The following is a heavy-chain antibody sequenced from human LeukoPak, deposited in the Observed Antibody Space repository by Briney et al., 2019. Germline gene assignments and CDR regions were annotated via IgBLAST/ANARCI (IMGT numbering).Heavy chain of an antibody. J-gene: IGHJ4*02. D-gene: IGHD2-2*01. CDR1: GDTFTGYY. V-gene: IGHV1-2*02. CDR3: ARRCSSTSCYGGSDY. CDR2: INPNSGGT. Sequence: ASVKVSCKASGDTFTGYYMHWVRQAPGQGLEWMGWINPNSGGTNYAQKFQGRVTMTRDTSISTAYMELSRLRSDDTAVYYCARRCSSTSCYGGSDYWGQGTLVTVSS.